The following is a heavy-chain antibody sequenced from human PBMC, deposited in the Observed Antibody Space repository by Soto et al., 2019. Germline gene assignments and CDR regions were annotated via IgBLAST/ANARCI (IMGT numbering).Heavy chain of an antibody. V-gene: IGHV3-23*01. J-gene: IGHJ4*02. D-gene: IGHD6-13*01. CDR3: ARLRWATIAEAGSFDY. Sequence: GGSLRLSCAASGFTFSSYAMSWVRPAPGKGLEWVSAISGSGGSTYYADSVKGRFTISRDNSKNTLYLQMNSLRAADTAVYYCARLRWATIAEAGSFDYWGQGILVTVSS. CDR2: ISGSGGST. CDR1: GFTFSSYA.